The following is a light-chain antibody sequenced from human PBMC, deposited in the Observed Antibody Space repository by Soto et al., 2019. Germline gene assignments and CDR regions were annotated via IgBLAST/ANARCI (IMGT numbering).Light chain of an antibody. J-gene: IGKJ3*01. CDR3: QQYVSSSFT. V-gene: IGKV3-20*01. Sequence: EIVLTQSPGTLSWSPGERATLSCRASRTVSKSYLAWYQQKPGQAPRLLIYGASNRATGIPDRFSGSGSGTDFTLTISRLEPEDFAVYYCQQYVSSSFTFGPGTKVDIE. CDR1: RTVSKSY. CDR2: GAS.